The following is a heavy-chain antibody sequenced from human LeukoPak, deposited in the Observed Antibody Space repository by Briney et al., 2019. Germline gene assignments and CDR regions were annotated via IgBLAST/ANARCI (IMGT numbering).Heavy chain of an antibody. D-gene: IGHD6-19*01. CDR3: ARGRVAVAGIFY. J-gene: IGHJ4*02. CDR2: ISSSGSTI. V-gene: IGHV3-48*03. CDR1: GFTFSSYE. Sequence: GGSLRLSCAASGFTFSSYEMNWVRQAPGKGLEWVSYISSSGSTIYYADSVKGRFTISRDNAKNSLCLQMNSLRAEDTAVYYCARGRVAVAGIFYWGQGTLVTASS.